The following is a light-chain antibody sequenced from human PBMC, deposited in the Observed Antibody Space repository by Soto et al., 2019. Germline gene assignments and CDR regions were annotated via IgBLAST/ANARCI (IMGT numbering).Light chain of an antibody. J-gene: IGKJ4*01. CDR1: QSVSSNF. CDR3: QQYGGSLT. V-gene: IGKV3-20*01. CDR2: GAS. Sequence: EIVLTQSPGTLSLSPGERATLSCRASQSVSSNFLAWYQQKPGQAPRLLTFGASSRATGIPDRFSGSGSGTDFTLTISRLEPEDCAVYYCQQYGGSLTFGGGTKVEIK.